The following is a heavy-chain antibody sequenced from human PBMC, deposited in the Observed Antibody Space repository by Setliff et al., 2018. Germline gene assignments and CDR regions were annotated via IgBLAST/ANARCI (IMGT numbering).Heavy chain of an antibody. CDR1: GGSFSGYY. CDR2: IFTSGST. V-gene: IGHV4-59*10. CDR3: ARVSIAARPWRYYFDY. D-gene: IGHD6-6*01. Sequence: PSETLSLTCAVYGGSFSGYYWSWIRQPAGKGLEWIGRIFTSGSTNYNPSLKSRVTISVDTSKNQFSLKLSSVTAADTAVYYCARVSIAARPWRYYFDYWGQGTLVTVSS. J-gene: IGHJ4*02.